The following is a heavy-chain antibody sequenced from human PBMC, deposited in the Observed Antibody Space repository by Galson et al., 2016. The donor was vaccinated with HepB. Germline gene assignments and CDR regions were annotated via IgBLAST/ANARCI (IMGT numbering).Heavy chain of an antibody. V-gene: IGHV3-23*01. Sequence: SLRLSCAASGFTFSSYAMSWVRQAPGKGLEWVSTISGSGYNTYYADSVKGRFTISRDNSKNTLYLQMNSLRAEDTAVYYCAKAQPGHSSGWYTLPIDAFDIWGQGTMVTVSS. CDR1: GFTFSSYA. J-gene: IGHJ3*02. CDR2: ISGSGYNT. CDR3: AKAQPGHSSGWYTLPIDAFDI. D-gene: IGHD6-19*01.